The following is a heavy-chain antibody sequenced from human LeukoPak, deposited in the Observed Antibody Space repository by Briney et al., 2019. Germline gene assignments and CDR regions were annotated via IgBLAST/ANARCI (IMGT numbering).Heavy chain of an antibody. Sequence: SETLSLTCTVSGGSISSYYWSWIRQPPGKGLEWIGYIYYSGSTNYNPSLKSRVTISVDTSKNQFSLKLSSVTAADTAVYYCARGLTLLHRLGMDVWGQGTTVTVSS. V-gene: IGHV4-59*01. D-gene: IGHD1-14*01. CDR1: GGSISSYY. CDR3: ARGLTLLHRLGMDV. CDR2: IYYSGST. J-gene: IGHJ6*02.